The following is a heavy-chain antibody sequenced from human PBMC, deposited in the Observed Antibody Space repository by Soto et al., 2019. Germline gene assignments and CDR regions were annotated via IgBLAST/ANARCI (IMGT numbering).Heavy chain of an antibody. CDR2: IYYIGST. CDR3: ARVAYYDILTGYQFAHFEY. D-gene: IGHD3-9*01. V-gene: IGHV4-31*03. Sequence: LSLTCTVSSAPVSSTTYTWGWIRQPPGKGLKWIGYIYYIGSTYYNPSLKRRVTISVDTSRNQFSLRLSSVTAADTAVYYDARVAYYDILTGYQFAHFEYWGQGTLVNVSS. CDR1: SAPVSSTTYT. J-gene: IGHJ4*02.